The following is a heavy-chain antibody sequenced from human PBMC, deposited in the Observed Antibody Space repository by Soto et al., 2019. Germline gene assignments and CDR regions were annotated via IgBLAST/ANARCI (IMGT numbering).Heavy chain of an antibody. CDR2: IYSGGST. V-gene: IGHV3-66*01. J-gene: IGHJ4*02. CDR1: GFTVSSNY. Sequence: EVQLVESGGGLVQPGGSLRLSCAASGFTVSSNYMSWVRQAPGKGLEWVSVIYSGGSTYYADSVKGRFTISRDNSKNTLYLQMNSLRAEDTAVYHCATKLSGSYLFDYWGQGTLVTVSS. CDR3: ATKLSGSYLFDY. D-gene: IGHD1-26*01.